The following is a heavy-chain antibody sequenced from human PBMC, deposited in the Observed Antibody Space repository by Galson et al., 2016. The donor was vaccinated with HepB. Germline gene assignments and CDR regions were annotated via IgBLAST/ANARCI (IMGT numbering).Heavy chain of an antibody. J-gene: IGHJ4*02. CDR3: AKERDVIAADPSLDS. CDR1: GFNFSSYS. CDR2: IRSSSIYK. V-gene: IGHV3-21*01. D-gene: IGHD2-15*01. Sequence: SLRLSCAASGFNFSSYSMNWVRQAPGKGLEWVSYIRSSSIYKHYPDSAKGRFTISRDNAKNSLYLQMNGLRTEDTAVYYCAKERDVIAADPSLDSWGQGAPVTVSS.